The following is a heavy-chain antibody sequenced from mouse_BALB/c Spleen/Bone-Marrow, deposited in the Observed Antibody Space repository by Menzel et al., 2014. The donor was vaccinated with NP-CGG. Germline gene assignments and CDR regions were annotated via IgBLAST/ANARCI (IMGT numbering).Heavy chain of an antibody. CDR2: IWGDGST. CDR1: GFSLAGYG. V-gene: IGHV2-6-7*01. CDR3: ARELHP. J-gene: IGHJ3*01. Sequence: VKLMESGPGLVAPSQSLSITCTVSGFSLAGYGVNWVRPPPGKGLEWLGVIWGDGSTDYNSALKSRLNISKDNSKSQVFLKMNSLQTDDTARYYCARELHPWGQGTLVTVSA.